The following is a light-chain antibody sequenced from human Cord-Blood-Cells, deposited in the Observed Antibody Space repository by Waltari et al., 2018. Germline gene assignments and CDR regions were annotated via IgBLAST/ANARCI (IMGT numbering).Light chain of an antibody. J-gene: IGKJ2*01. CDR2: GAS. Sequence: EIVLTQSPGTLSLSPGERATHSCRASQSVSSSYLAWYQQKPGQAPRLLIYGASSRATGIPDRFSGSGSGTDFTLTISRLEPEDFAVYYCQQYGSSPPRHTFGQGTKLEIK. V-gene: IGKV3-20*01. CDR1: QSVSSSY. CDR3: QQYGSSPPRHT.